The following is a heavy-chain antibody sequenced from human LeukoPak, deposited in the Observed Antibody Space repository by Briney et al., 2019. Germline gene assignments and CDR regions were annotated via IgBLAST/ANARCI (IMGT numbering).Heavy chain of an antibody. CDR1: GGTCSSYA. CDR2: IIPIFGTA. J-gene: IGHJ4*02. D-gene: IGHD6-13*01. CDR3: ARGTAAGTYFDY. Sequence: GSSVKVSCKASGGTCSSYAISWVRQAPGQGLEWMGRIIPIFGTANYAQKFQGRVTITTDESTSTAYMELSSLRSEDTAVYYCARGTAAGTYFDYWGQGTLVTVSS. V-gene: IGHV1-69*05.